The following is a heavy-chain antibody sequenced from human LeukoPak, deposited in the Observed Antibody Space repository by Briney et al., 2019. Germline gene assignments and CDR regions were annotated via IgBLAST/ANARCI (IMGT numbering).Heavy chain of an antibody. V-gene: IGHV1-2*02. CDR1: GYTFTGYY. J-gene: IGHJ4*02. D-gene: IGHD3-22*01. CDR3: ARDRSRTYYYDSSGYYYHY. CDR2: INPNSGGT. Sequence: ASVKVSCKASGYTFTGYYIHWVRQAPGRGLEWMGWINPNSGGTNYAQKFQGRVTMTRDTSISTAYMELSRLRSDDTAVYYCARDRSRTYYYDSSGYYYHYWGQGTLVTVSS.